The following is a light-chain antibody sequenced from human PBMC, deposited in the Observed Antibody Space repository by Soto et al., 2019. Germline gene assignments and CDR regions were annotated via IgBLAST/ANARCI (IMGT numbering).Light chain of an antibody. CDR2: DVT. Sequence: QSVLAQPASVSGSPGQSTTISCTGTSSDVGGYIYVSWYQQHPGKAPKLMIYDVTSRPSGVSYRFSGSKSGNTASLTIPGLQAEDEAHYYCSSSTTSSSYVFGTGTKVTVL. J-gene: IGLJ1*01. V-gene: IGLV2-14*01. CDR1: SSDVGGYIY. CDR3: SSSTTSSSYV.